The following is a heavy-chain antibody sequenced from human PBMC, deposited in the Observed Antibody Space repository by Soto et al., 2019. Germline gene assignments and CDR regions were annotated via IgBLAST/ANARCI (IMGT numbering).Heavy chain of an antibody. CDR3: ARWVGGSMYDNSGKYDS. V-gene: IGHV3-30*03. J-gene: IGHJ5*01. CDR2: ISYDGSRT. CDR1: GFIFSGSG. D-gene: IGHD3-22*01. Sequence: QVQLVESGGGVVQPGRSLRLTCAASGFIFSGSGMHWVRQAPGKGLEWVALISYDGSRTYYADSERDRFTISRDNGQNTLYLQMNSLRAEDTAVYFCARWVGGSMYDNSGKYDSWGQGTLVIVSS.